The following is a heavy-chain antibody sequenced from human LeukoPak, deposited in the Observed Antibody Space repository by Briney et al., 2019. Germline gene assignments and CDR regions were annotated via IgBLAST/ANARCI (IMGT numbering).Heavy chain of an antibody. V-gene: IGHV4-39*01. CDR1: GGSISSSSYY. J-gene: IGHJ3*02. CDR3: ARLRRDYYDPLPFDI. D-gene: IGHD3-22*01. Sequence: SETLSLTCTVSGGSISSSSYYWGWIRQPPGKGLEWIGSIYYSGSTYYNPSLKSRVTISVDTSKNQFSLKLSSVTAADTAAYYCARLRRDYYDPLPFDIWGQGTMVTVSS. CDR2: IYYSGST.